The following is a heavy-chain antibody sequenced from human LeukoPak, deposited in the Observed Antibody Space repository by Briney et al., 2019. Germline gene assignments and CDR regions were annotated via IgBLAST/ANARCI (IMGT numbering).Heavy chain of an antibody. J-gene: IGHJ5*02. V-gene: IGHV3-74*01. CDR1: GFTFSNYW. CDR2: INSVGINT. Sequence: SGGSLRLSCAASGFTFSNYWMHWVRQAPGNGLVWVSRINSVGINTSYAESVKGRFTISRDNAKNTLNVQMNSLRAEDTAVYYCARDLGQYYDTSDNWFDPWGQGTLVTVSS. CDR3: ARDLGQYYDTSDNWFDP. D-gene: IGHD3-22*01.